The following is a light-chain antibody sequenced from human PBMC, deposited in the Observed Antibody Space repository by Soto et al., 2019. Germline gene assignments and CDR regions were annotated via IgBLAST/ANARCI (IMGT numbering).Light chain of an antibody. Sequence: QSVLTQPPSVSGAPGQVVTISCSGGDSNIGSNSVYWYQHLPRMAPKLLIYYNNQRPSGVPDRFSGSRSGTSASLAIVGLRSEDEAVYYCAAWDASLSACVFGNGTKVTVL. CDR3: AAWDASLSACV. CDR2: YNN. V-gene: IGLV1-47*02. J-gene: IGLJ1*01. CDR1: DSNIGSNS.